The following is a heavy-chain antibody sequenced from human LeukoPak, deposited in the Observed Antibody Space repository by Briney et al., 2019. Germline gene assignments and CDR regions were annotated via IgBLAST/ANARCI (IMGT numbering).Heavy chain of an antibody. J-gene: IGHJ4*02. CDR1: GYTFTSSD. Sequence: APVKVSCKASGYTFTSSDINWVRQATGQGLEWMGWMNPNSGNTGYAQKFQGRVTMTRKTSISTAYMELSSLRSEDTAVYYCASGVHVDGSGSYYLDYWGQGTLVTVSS. CDR2: MNPNSGNT. CDR3: ASGVHVDGSGSYYLDY. D-gene: IGHD3-10*01. V-gene: IGHV1-8*01.